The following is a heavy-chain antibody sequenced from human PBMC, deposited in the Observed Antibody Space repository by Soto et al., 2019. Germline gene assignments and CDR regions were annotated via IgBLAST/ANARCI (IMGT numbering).Heavy chain of an antibody. J-gene: IGHJ4*02. V-gene: IGHV3-23*01. CDR3: AKDPKHIVVVTAIPDY. CDR1: GFTFSSYA. D-gene: IGHD2-21*02. Sequence: GGSLRLSCAASGFTFSSYAMSWFRQAPGKGLEWVSAISGSGGSTYYADSVKGRFTISRDNSKNTLYLQMNSLRAEDTAVYYCAKDPKHIVVVTAIPDYWGQGTLVTVSS. CDR2: ISGSGGST.